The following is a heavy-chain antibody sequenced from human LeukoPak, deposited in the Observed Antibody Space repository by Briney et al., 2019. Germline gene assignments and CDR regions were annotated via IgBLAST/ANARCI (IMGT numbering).Heavy chain of an antibody. CDR3: ARPVTYYYDSSGYGY. J-gene: IGHJ4*02. CDR2: IYPGDSDT. D-gene: IGHD3-22*01. Sequence: GESLKISCKGSGYSFTTYWIGWVRQMPGKGLEWMGIIYPGDSDTRYSPSFQGQVTISADKSISTAYLQWSSLKASDTAMYYCARPVTYYYDSSGYGYWGQGTLVTVSS. CDR1: GYSFTTYW. V-gene: IGHV5-51*01.